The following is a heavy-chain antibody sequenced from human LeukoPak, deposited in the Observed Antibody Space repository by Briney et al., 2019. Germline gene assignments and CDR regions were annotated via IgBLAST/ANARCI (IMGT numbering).Heavy chain of an antibody. Sequence: SETLSLTCTVSGGSISNYFWSWIRQPAGKGLEWIGRIHDNGDSNHNPSLKSRVTMSLDTSRNQVSLKLPSVTAADTAVSYCARAPSGCGGTCPSDHWGPGTQATVSS. CDR2: IHDNGDS. V-gene: IGHV4-4*07. CDR1: GGSISNYF. D-gene: IGHD2-15*01. J-gene: IGHJ4*02. CDR3: ARAPSGCGGTCPSDH.